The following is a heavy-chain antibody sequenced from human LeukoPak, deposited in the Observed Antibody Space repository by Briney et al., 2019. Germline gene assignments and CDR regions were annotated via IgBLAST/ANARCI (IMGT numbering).Heavy chain of an antibody. CDR2: TRYDGSNK. CDR1: GFTFSSYG. V-gene: IGHV3-30*02. Sequence: GGSLRLSCAASGFTFSSYGMHWVRQAPGKGLEWVAFTRYDGSNKYYADSVKGRFTISRENSKNTLYLQMNSLRAEDTAVYYCASGYYYDSSGYYGGGNFDYWGQGTLVTVSS. CDR3: ASGYYYDSSGYYGGGNFDY. D-gene: IGHD3-22*01. J-gene: IGHJ4*02.